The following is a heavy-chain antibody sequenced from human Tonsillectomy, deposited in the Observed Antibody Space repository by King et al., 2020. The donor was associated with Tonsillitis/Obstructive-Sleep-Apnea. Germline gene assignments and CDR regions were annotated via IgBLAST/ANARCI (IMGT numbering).Heavy chain of an antibody. J-gene: IGHJ2*01. CDR3: AREYCTNTTCSFDL. V-gene: IGHV4-59*01. CDR1: GGSISSYY. Sequence: VQLQESGPGLVKPSETLSLTCTVSGGSISSYYWSWIRPPPGKGLEWIGYIYFGGSTNYNPSLESRVTISVDTSKNQFSLKLSSVTAADTAVYYCAREYCTNTTCSFDLWGRGTLVTVSS. D-gene: IGHD2-8*01. CDR2: IYFGGST.